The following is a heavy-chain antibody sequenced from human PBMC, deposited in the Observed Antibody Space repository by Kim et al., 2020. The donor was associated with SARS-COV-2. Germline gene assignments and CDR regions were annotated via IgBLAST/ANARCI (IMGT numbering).Heavy chain of an antibody. Sequence: SETLSLTCAVSGGSISSSNWWSWVRQPPGKGLEWIGEIYHSGSTNYNPSLKSRVTISVDKSKNQFSLKLSSVTAADTAVYYCAREGGRWEPLGWFDPWGQGTLVTVSS. CDR1: GGSISSSNW. D-gene: IGHD1-26*01. J-gene: IGHJ5*02. CDR2: IYHSGST. CDR3: AREGGRWEPLGWFDP. V-gene: IGHV4-4*02.